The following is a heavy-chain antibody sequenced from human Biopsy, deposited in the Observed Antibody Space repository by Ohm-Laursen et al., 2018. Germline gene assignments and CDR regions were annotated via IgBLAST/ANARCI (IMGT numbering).Heavy chain of an antibody. CDR1: GFTFSTYA. CDR2: ITSSGAST. CDR3: AKVSPTILSSFGY. D-gene: IGHD3-9*01. J-gene: IGHJ4*02. Sequence: SLRLSCSASGFTFSTYAMSWVRQAPGKGLEWVSSITSSGASTDFADSVKGRFTISRDNSKNTLYLQMNSLRAEDTAVYYCAKVSPTILSSFGYWGQGTLVTVSS. V-gene: IGHV3-23*01.